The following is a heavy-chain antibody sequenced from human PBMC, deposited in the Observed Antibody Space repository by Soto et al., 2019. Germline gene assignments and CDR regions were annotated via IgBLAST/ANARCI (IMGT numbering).Heavy chain of an antibody. CDR3: ANLGRDRSGLKPRTPNGLDV. CDR2: IDPSDSYN. J-gene: IGHJ6*02. CDR1: GYSFTSYW. V-gene: IGHV5-10-1*01. D-gene: IGHD6-19*01. Sequence: GESLKISCKGSGYSFTSYWISWVRQMPGKGLEWMGSIDPSDSYNNYSPPFQGHVTISADKSISTAYLQWSSLKASDTAMYYCANLGRDRSGLKPRTPNGLDVWGQGTTVTVSS.